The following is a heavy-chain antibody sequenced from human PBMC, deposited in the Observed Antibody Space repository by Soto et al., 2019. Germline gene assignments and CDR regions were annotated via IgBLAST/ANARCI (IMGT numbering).Heavy chain of an antibody. CDR1: GYSFTSYW. D-gene: IGHD3-10*01. Sequence: GESLTISCKGSGYSFTSYWISWVRQMPGKGLGWMGRIDPSDSYTNYSPSFQGHVTISADKSISTAYLQWSSLKASDTAMYYCVYYYGSGTYYGMDVWGQGTTFTVS. V-gene: IGHV5-10-1*01. CDR2: IDPSDSYT. CDR3: VYYYGSGTYYGMDV. J-gene: IGHJ6*02.